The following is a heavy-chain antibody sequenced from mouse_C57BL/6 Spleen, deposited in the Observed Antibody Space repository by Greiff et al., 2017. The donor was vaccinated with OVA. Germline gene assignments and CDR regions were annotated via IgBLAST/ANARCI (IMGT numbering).Heavy chain of an antibody. Sequence: EVQLQESGPGMVKPSQSLSLTCTVTGYSITSGYDWHWIRHFPGNKLEWMGYISYSGSTNYNPSLKSRISITHDTSKNHFFLKLNSVTTEDTATYYCARDHGYYPYWYFDVWGTGTTVTVSS. CDR2: ISYSGST. CDR3: ARDHGYYPYWYFDV. J-gene: IGHJ1*03. D-gene: IGHD2-3*01. V-gene: IGHV3-1*01. CDR1: GYSITSGYD.